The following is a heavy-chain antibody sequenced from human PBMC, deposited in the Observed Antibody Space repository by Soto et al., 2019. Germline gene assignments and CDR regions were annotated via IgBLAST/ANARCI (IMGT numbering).Heavy chain of an antibody. V-gene: IGHV1-18*01. Sequence: QVHLVQSGAEVKKPGASVKVSCKASGYTFSNYGISWVRQAPGQGPEWMGWISGYNGNTKYAQSVQGRVTMTTDTSTSTAYMEVRSLRSVDTAIYYCARGGSSWSAEYYQHWGQGTVVIVSP. CDR3: ARGGSSWSAEYYQH. CDR2: ISGYNGNT. D-gene: IGHD6-13*01. J-gene: IGHJ1*01. CDR1: GYTFSNYG.